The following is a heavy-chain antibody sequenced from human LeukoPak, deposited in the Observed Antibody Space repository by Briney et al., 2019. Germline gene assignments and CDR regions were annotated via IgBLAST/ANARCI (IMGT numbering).Heavy chain of an antibody. CDR3: ARGGSGWSIDY. CDR1: GGSISSYY. J-gene: IGHJ4*02. D-gene: IGHD6-19*01. Sequence: PSETLSLTCTVSGGSISSYYWSWIRQPPRKGLEWIGYTYCSGSTNYNPSLKSRVTVSPDTSKNQFSLKLSSVTAADTAVYYCARGGSGWSIDYWGQGTLVTVSS. V-gene: IGHV4-59*01. CDR2: TYCSGST.